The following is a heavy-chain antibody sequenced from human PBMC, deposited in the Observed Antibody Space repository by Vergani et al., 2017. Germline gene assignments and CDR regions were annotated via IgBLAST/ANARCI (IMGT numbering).Heavy chain of an antibody. V-gene: IGHV4-34*01. CDR3: ARLPPGGV. D-gene: IGHD1-14*01. CDR2: INHSGST. CDR1: GGSFSGYY. Sequence: QVQLQQWGAGLLKPSETLSLTCAVYGGSFSGYYWSWIRQPPGKGLEWIGEINHSGSTNYNPSLKSRVTISVDTSKNQFSLKLSSVTAADTAVYYCARLPPGGVWGQGTLVTVSS. J-gene: IGHJ4*02.